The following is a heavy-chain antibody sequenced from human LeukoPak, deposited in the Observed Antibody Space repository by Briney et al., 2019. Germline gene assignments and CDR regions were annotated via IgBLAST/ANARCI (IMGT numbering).Heavy chain of an antibody. CDR2: IKHDGSEK. J-gene: IGHJ4*02. Sequence: GGSLRLSCAASGFSFSSYGMHWVRQAPGKGLEWVASIKHDGSEKYYVDSVRGRFTISRDNTMNSLYLQMSSLRAEDTAVYYCATDRGWRTSGYYLYYFEYWGQGTLVTYSS. CDR3: ATDRGWRTSGYYLYYFEY. CDR1: GFSFSSYG. D-gene: IGHD3-3*01. V-gene: IGHV3-7*01.